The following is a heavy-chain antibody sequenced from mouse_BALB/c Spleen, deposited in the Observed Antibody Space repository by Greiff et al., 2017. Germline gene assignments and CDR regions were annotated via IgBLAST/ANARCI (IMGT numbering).Heavy chain of an antibody. D-gene: IGHD4-1*01. J-gene: IGHJ3*01. CDR1: GFTFSSYT. Sequence: EVHLVESGGGLVQPGGSLKLSCAASGFTFSSYTMSWVRQTPEKRLEWVAYISNGGGSTYYPDTVKGRFTISRDNAKNTLYLQMSSLKSEDTAMYYCARHLTGSFAYWGQGTLVTVSA. CDR3: ARHLTGSFAY. V-gene: IGHV5-12-2*01. CDR2: ISNGGGST.